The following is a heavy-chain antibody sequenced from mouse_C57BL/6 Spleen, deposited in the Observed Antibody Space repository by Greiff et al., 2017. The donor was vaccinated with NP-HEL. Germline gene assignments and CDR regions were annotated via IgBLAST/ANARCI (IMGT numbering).Heavy chain of an antibody. D-gene: IGHD1-1*01. Sequence: EVMLVESGGGLVQPGGSLSLSCAASGFTFTDYYMSWVRQPPGKALEWLGFIRNKANGYTTEYSASVKGRFTISRDNSQSILYLQMNALRAEDSATYYCARSYYGSSHPYAMDYWGQGTSVTVSS. CDR1: GFTFTDYY. J-gene: IGHJ4*01. CDR3: ARSYYGSSHPYAMDY. V-gene: IGHV7-3*01. CDR2: IRNKANGYTT.